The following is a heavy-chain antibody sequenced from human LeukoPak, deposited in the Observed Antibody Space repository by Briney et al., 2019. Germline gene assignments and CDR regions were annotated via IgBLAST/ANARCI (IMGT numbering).Heavy chain of an antibody. J-gene: IGHJ4*02. Sequence: SETLSLTCTVSGGAIRSHYWNWIRQPAGKGLEWIGRIYSSGYTNDNPFLKSRITMSVDMSKNQFSLRLNSVTAADTAVYYCARGEHSVDSWGQGMLVTVSS. D-gene: IGHD1/OR15-1a*01. CDR3: ARGEHSVDS. CDR2: IYSSGYT. CDR1: GGAIRSHY. V-gene: IGHV4-4*07.